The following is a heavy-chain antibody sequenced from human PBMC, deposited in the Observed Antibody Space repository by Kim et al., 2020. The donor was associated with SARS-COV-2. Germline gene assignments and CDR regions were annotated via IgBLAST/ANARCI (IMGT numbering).Heavy chain of an antibody. J-gene: IGHJ4*02. Sequence: SETLSLTCTVSGGSISSYYWSWIRQPPGKGLEWIGYIYYSGSTNYNPSLKSRVTISVDTSKNQFSLKLSSVTAADTAVYYCAREGYDGDFDYWGQGTLVTVSS. CDR2: IYYSGST. V-gene: IGHV4-59*01. D-gene: IGHD5-12*01. CDR1: GGSISSYY. CDR3: AREGYDGDFDY.